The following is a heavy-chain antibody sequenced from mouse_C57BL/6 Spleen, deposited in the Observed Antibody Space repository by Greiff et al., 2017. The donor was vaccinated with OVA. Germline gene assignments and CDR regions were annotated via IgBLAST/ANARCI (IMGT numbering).Heavy chain of an antibody. V-gene: IGHV1-5*01. CDR2: IYPGNSDT. D-gene: IGHD1-1*01. Sequence: EVQVVESGTVLARPGASVKMSCKTSGYTFTSYWMHWVKQRPGQGLEWIGAIYPGNSDTSYNQKFKGKAKLTAVTSASTAYMELSSLTNEDSAVYYCTRGSSEMYWYFDVWGTGTTVTVSS. J-gene: IGHJ1*03. CDR1: GYTFTSYW. CDR3: TRGSSEMYWYFDV.